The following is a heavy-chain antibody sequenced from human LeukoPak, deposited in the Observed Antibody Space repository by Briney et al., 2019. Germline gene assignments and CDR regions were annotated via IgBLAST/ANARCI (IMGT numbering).Heavy chain of an antibody. D-gene: IGHD2-21*01. Sequence: KASETLSLTCTVSGGSISSGGYYWSWIRQHPGKGLEWIGYIYYSGSTYYSPSLKSRVTISVDTSNKHFSLKLNSVTAADTAVYYCARRIPGFIFDYWGQGTLVTVSS. CDR1: GGSISSGGYY. CDR3: ARRIPGFIFDY. CDR2: IYYSGST. V-gene: IGHV4-31*03. J-gene: IGHJ4*02.